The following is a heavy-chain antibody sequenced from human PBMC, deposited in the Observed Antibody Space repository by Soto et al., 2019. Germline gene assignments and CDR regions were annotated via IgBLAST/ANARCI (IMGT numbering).Heavy chain of an antibody. J-gene: IGHJ3*02. CDR1: GYTFTSYG. V-gene: IGHV1-18*01. CDR3: ARDLDDYVWGSYPSPDAFDI. Sequence: ASVKVSCKASGYTFTSYGISWVRQAPGQGLEWMGWINAYNGNTNYAQKLQGRVTMTTDTSTSTAYMELRSLRSDDTAVYYCARDLDDYVWGSYPSPDAFDIWGQGTMVTVSS. CDR2: INAYNGNT. D-gene: IGHD3-16*02.